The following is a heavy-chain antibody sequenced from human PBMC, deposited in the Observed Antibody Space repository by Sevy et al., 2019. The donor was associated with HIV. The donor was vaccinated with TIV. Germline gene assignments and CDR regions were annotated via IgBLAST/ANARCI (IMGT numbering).Heavy chain of an antibody. D-gene: IGHD1-20*01. CDR2: ISIYNGNT. J-gene: IGHJ4*02. CDR3: ARDPQSITTPYYFDY. CDR1: GYTFTSYG. Sequence: ASVKVSCKASGYTFTSYGISWVQQAPGQGLEWMGWISIYNGNTNYAQNLQGRVTMTTDTSTSTGYMELRSLRSDDTAVYYCARDPQSITTPYYFDYWGQGTLVTVSS. V-gene: IGHV1-18*04.